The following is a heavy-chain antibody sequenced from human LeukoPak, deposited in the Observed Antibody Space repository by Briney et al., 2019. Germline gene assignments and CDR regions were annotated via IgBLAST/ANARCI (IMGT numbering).Heavy chain of an antibody. D-gene: IGHD6-13*01. CDR2: ISGSGGST. CDR1: DFTFSNYV. J-gene: IGHJ4*02. CDR3: AKASSSSWYVLGN. V-gene: IGHV3-23*01. Sequence: PGGSLGLSCAASDFTFSNYVMSWVRQAPGKGLEWVSTISGSGGSTYYADSVKGRFTISRDNSKNTLYLQMNSLRAEDTAVYYCAKASSSSWYVLGNWGQGTLVTVSS.